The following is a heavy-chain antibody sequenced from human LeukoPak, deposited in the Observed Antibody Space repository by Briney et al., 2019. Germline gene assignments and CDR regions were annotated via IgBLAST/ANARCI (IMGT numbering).Heavy chain of an antibody. D-gene: IGHD3-3*01. J-gene: IGHJ4*02. Sequence: GGSLRLSCAATGFTFSSYGMHWVRQAPGKGLEWVAVIWYDGSNKYYADSVKGRFTISRDNAKNSLYLQMSSLRAEDTALYYCSKGYYDFWSGYFYWGQGTLVTVSS. CDR1: GFTFSSYG. CDR2: IWYDGSNK. V-gene: IGHV3-33*03. CDR3: SKGYYDFWSGYFY.